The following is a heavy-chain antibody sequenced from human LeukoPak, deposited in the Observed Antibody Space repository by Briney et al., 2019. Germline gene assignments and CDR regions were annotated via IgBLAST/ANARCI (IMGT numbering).Heavy chain of an antibody. CDR3: ARHTIPSSFDP. CDR2: IYYSGST. CDR1: GGSISSYY. V-gene: IGHV4-59*08. J-gene: IGHJ5*02. D-gene: IGHD2-2*01. Sequence: SETLSLTCTVSGGSISSYYWSWIRQPPGKGLEWIGYIYYSGSTNYNPSLKSRVTISVDTSKNQFSLKLSSVTAADTAVYYCARHTIPSSFDPWGQGTLVTVSS.